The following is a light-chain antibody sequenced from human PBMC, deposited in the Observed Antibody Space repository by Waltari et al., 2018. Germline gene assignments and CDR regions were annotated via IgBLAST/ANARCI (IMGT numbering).Light chain of an antibody. CDR3: QQYGSSPKVT. CDR1: KSVSSNF. CDR2: DAS. Sequence: EIVLTQSPGALSLSPGDRATLSCRASKSVSSNFFAWYQQSPGQAPRLLIYDASTRATGIPSRFSGSGSGTDFTLTISRLEPEDFAVYYCQQYGSSPKVTFGGGTKVEIK. V-gene: IGKV3-20*01. J-gene: IGKJ4*01.